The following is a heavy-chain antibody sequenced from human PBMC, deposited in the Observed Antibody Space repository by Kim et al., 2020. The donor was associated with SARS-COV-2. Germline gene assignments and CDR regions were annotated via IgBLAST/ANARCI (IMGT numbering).Heavy chain of an antibody. V-gene: IGHV1-69*01. Sequence: VKVSCKASGGTFSNSAISWVRQAPGQGLEWMGGIIPPFDTATYAQKFQARVTITADESTRTAYMELSNLKSGDTAIYYCATDLGVGAADWGQGTLVTVST. D-gene: IGHD1-26*01. CDR2: IIPPFDTA. CDR3: ATDLGVGAAD. J-gene: IGHJ4*02. CDR1: GGTFSNSA.